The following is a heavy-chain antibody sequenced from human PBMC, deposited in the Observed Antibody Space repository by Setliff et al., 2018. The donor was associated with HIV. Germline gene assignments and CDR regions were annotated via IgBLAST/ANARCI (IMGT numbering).Heavy chain of an antibody. J-gene: IGHJ6*02. CDR3: TRDGPGRARADYYGMDV. CDR1: GFIVSSNY. CDR2: ISGSGEAT. Sequence: GGSLRLSCAASGFIVSSNYMNWIRQAPGKGLEWVSYISGSGEATDFADSVKGRFTTSRDNAKNSLYLQMNSLSAEDTAVYYCTRDGPGRARADYYGMDVWGQGTTVTVSS. V-gene: IGHV3-11*04.